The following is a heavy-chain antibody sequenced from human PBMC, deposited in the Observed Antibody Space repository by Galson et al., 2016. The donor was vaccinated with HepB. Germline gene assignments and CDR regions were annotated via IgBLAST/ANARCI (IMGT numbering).Heavy chain of an antibody. V-gene: IGHV1-2*02. CDR3: ARVPYYYHGCSHYYPSAFDI. Sequence: SAKFSCNASGYTFTSSYMHWVRQAPGQGLEWMRWIDPNSDVTNYVQKSHGRGTITGETSISTAYMELSRLKSDDTAFYYCARVPYYYHGCSHYYPSAFDIWGQGTMVTVSS. J-gene: IGHJ3*02. D-gene: IGHD3-22*01. CDR1: GYTFTSSY. CDR2: IDPNSDVT.